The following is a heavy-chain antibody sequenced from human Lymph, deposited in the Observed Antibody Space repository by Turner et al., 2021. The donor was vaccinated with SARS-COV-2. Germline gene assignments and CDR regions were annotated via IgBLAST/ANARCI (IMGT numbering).Heavy chain of an antibody. CDR2: VYAGGST. CDR3: ARDFREGAFDI. Sequence: EVQLVESGGGLVQPGGSLRLSCAASGITVSSNYMSWVRQAPGKWLEWVSVVYAGGSTFYADSVKGRFTISRDKSKNTLYLQMNRLRAEDTAVYYCARDFREGAFDIWGQGTMVTISS. CDR1: GITVSSNY. J-gene: IGHJ3*02. D-gene: IGHD3-10*01. V-gene: IGHV3-66*01.